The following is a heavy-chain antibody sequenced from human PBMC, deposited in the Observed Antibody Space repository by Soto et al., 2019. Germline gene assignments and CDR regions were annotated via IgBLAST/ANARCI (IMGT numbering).Heavy chain of an antibody. J-gene: IGHJ4*02. D-gene: IGHD1-26*01. CDR2: IYYSGST. CDR3: ASCGISRGALAY. CDR1: GGSISSGGYY. V-gene: IGHV4-31*03. Sequence: QVQLQESGPGLVKPSQTLSLTCTVSGGSISSGGYYWSWIRQHPGKGLEWIGYIYYSGSTYYNPSLKSRVTISVDPSKTQFPRKLSSVTAADTAVYYCASCGISRGALAYWGQGTLVTVSS.